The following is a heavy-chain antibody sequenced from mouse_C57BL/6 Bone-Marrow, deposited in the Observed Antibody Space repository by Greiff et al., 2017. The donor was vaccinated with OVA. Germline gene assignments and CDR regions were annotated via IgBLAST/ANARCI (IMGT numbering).Heavy chain of an antibody. J-gene: IGHJ3*01. Sequence: VQLQQPGAELVKPGASVKMSCKASGYTFTSYWITWVKQRPGQGLEWIGEIYPRSGNTYYNEKFKGKATLTADKSSSTAYMELRSLTSEDSAVYFCYYGSSYAAWFAYWGQGTLVTVSA. CDR1: GYTFTSYW. CDR2: IYPRSGNT. D-gene: IGHD1-1*01. CDR3: YYGSSYAAWFAY. V-gene: IGHV1-55*01.